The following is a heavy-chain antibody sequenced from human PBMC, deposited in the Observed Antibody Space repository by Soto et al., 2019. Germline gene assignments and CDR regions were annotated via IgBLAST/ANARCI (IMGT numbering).Heavy chain of an antibody. CDR1: GFSFSSYW. V-gene: IGHV3-74*01. CDR2: IKTGGSII. Sequence: EVQLVESGGGLVQPGGSLRLSCAASGFSFSSYWMHWVSQAPGKGLVWVSRIKTGGSIITYADSVKGRFTISRDNDKNALYLQMNTLRAEDTAVYYGARVRQGAGYFDLWGRGTLVSVSS. CDR3: ARVRQGAGYFDL. D-gene: IGHD3-16*01. J-gene: IGHJ2*01.